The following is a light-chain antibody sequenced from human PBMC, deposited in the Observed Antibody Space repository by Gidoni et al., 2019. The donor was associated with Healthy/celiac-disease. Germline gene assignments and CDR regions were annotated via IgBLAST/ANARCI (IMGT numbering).Light chain of an antibody. Sequence: QSALTQPASVSGSPGQSITISCTGTISDVGGYNYVSWYQQHPGKAPKLMIYDVSNRPSGVSNRFSGSKSGNTASLTISGLQAEDEADDYCSSYTSSSQGVFGGGTKLTVL. CDR3: SSYTSSSQGV. V-gene: IGLV2-14*03. J-gene: IGLJ2*01. CDR2: DVS. CDR1: ISDVGGYNY.